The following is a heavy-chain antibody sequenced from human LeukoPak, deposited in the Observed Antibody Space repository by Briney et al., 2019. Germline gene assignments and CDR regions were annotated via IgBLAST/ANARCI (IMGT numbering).Heavy chain of an antibody. CDR3: ARCPITFGGVIVIPSWFDP. V-gene: IGHV3-21*01. J-gene: IGHJ5*02. Sequence: GGSLRLSCAASVFTFSSYSMNWVRQAPGKGLEWVSSISSSSSYIYYADSVKGRFTISRDNAKNSLYLQMNSLRAEDTAVYYCARCPITFGGVIVIPSWFDPWGQGTLVTVSS. D-gene: IGHD3-16*02. CDR1: VFTFSSYS. CDR2: ISSSSSYI.